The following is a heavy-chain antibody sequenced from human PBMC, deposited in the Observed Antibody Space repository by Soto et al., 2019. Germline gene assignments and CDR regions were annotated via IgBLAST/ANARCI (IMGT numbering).Heavy chain of an antibody. V-gene: IGHV3-21*01. CDR2: ISSGSDYI. CDR1: GFTFSNYN. Sequence: PGGSLRLSCAASGFTFSNYNMNWVRQAPGKGLEWVSSISSGSDYIYYADSVKGRFTISRDNAKNSLFLQMNSLRAEDTAAYYCARVYYFDNSGYLYWGQGTLVTVSS. D-gene: IGHD3-22*01. CDR3: ARVYYFDNSGYLY. J-gene: IGHJ4*02.